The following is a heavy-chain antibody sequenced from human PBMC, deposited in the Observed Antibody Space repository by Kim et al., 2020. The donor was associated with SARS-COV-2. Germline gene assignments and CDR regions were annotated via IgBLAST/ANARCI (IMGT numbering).Heavy chain of an antibody. Sequence: ASVKVSCKASGYTFTSYAMHWVRQAPGQRLEWMGWINAGNGNTKYSQKFQGRVTITRDTSASTAYMELSSLRSEDTAVYYCAREGAVVVRYYLDYWGQGTLVTVSS. V-gene: IGHV1-3*01. D-gene: IGHD6-19*01. J-gene: IGHJ4*02. CDR3: AREGAVVVRYYLDY. CDR2: INAGNGNT. CDR1: GYTFTSYA.